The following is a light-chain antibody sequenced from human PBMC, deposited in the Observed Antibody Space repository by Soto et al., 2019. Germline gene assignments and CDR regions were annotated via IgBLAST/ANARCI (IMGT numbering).Light chain of an antibody. J-gene: IGKJ4*01. CDR1: PSISSY. CDR3: QQSYSTPLT. Sequence: DIQMTQSPSSLSASVGDRVTITCRAIPSISSYLNWYQQKPGKAPKRLIYAASSLQSGVPSRCSGSGSGTDFTLTISSLQPEDFATYYCQQSYSTPLTFGGGNKVEIK. CDR2: AAS. V-gene: IGKV1-39*01.